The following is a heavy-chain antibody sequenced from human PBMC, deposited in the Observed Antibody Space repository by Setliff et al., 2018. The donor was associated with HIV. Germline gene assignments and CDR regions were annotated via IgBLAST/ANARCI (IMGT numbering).Heavy chain of an antibody. V-gene: IGHV1-8*01. CDR2: MNPSTGEI. CDR1: GYSFTAYD. CDR3: ARPSHVYDDDGPLGY. Sequence: ASVKVSCKTSGYSFTAYDINWVRQATGRGLEWMAWMNPSTGEIGYAQKFQGRLTMTRDSSITTAFMELRVLISEDTAIYYCARPSHVYDDDGPLGYWGQGTRGTVSS. D-gene: IGHD3-16*01. J-gene: IGHJ4*02.